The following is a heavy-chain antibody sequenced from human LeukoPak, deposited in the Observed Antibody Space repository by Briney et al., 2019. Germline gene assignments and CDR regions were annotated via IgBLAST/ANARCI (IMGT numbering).Heavy chain of an antibody. CDR1: GFTFSSYA. J-gene: IGHJ1*01. D-gene: IGHD3-22*01. V-gene: IGHV3-23*01. CDR3: AWSSGYYLYFQH. Sequence: GGSLRLSCAASGFTFSSYAMSWVRQAPGKGLEWVSAISGSGGSTYYADSVKGRFTISRDNSKNMLYLQMNSLRAEDTAVYYCAWSSGYYLYFQHWGQGTLVTVSS. CDR2: ISGSGGST.